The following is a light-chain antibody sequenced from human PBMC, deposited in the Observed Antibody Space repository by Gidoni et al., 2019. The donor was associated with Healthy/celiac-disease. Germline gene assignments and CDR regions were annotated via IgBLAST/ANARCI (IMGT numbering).Light chain of an antibody. J-gene: IGKJ1*01. V-gene: IGKV3-15*01. CDR1: QSVSSN. CDR3: QQYNNWPRT. CDR2: GAS. Sequence: EIVMTQSPAPLSVSPGERATLSCRASQSVSSNLAWYQQKPGQAPRLLIYGASTRATGIPARFRGSGSGTEFTLTISSLQSEDFAVYYCQQYNNWPRTFXXXTKVEIK.